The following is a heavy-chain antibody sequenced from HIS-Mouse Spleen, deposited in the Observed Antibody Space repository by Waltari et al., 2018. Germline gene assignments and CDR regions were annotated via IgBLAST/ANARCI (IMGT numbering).Heavy chain of an antibody. D-gene: IGHD6-13*01. Sequence: QLQLQESGPGLVKPSETLSLTCTVSGGSISSSNYYWGWIRQPPGKGLEGIGGIYYSGVTYSNPSLKSRVTISVDTSKNQFSLKRSSVTAADTAVYYCAREIPYSSSWYDWYFDLWGRGTLVTVSS. CDR2: IYYSGVT. V-gene: IGHV4-39*07. CDR3: AREIPYSSSWYDWYFDL. CDR1: GGSISSSNYY. J-gene: IGHJ2*01.